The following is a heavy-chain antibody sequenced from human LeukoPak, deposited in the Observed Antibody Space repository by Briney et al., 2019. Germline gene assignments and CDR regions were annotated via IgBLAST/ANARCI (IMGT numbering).Heavy chain of an antibody. CDR1: GFTFSDYA. V-gene: IGHV3-23*01. D-gene: IGHD3-16*02. CDR3: ARHDSFIPY. Sequence: GGSLRLSCAASGFTFSDYAMSWVRQAAGKGLEWVSGISDTGRRTYYADSVKGRFTISRDDSKKTVYLQMNTLRAEDTAIYFRARHDSFIPYWGQGTLVTVSS. CDR2: ISDTGRRT. J-gene: IGHJ4*02.